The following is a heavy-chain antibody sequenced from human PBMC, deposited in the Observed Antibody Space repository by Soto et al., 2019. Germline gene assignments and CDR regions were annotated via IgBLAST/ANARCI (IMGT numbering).Heavy chain of an antibody. CDR1: GGSISSYY. J-gene: IGHJ4*02. Sequence: SETLSLTCTVSGGSISSYYWSWIRQPPGKGLEWIGYIYYSGSTNYNPSLKSRVTISVDTSKNQFSLKLSSVTAADTAVYYCPRRWGATLDYWGQGTLVTVSS. V-gene: IGHV4-59*01. CDR2: IYYSGST. D-gene: IGHD1-26*01. CDR3: PRRWGATLDY.